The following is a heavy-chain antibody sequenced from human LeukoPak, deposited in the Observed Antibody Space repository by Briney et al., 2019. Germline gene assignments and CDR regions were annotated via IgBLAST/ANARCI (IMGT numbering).Heavy chain of an antibody. V-gene: IGHV1-69*13. CDR1: GGTFSSYA. CDR3: ARELGYCTNGVCYTHAFDI. J-gene: IGHJ3*02. D-gene: IGHD2-8*01. CDR2: IIPIFGTA. Sequence: SVKVSCKASGGTFSSYAISWVRQAPGQGLEWMGGIIPIFGTANYAQKFQGRVTITADESTSTAYMELSSLRSEDTAVYYCARELGYCTNGVCYTHAFDIWGQGTMVAVSS.